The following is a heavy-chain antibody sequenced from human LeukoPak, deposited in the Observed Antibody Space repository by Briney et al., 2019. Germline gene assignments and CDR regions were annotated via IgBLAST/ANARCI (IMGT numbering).Heavy chain of an antibody. D-gene: IGHD3-10*01. CDR1: GGSVSSGSYY. V-gene: IGHV4-61*01. Sequence: SETLSLTCTVSGGSVSSGSYYWSWIRQPPGKGLEWIVHLYYSGSTNYNPSLKSRVTISLDTSKNQFSLKLSSVTAADTAVYYCAKAENYYGSGSYYKSNWFDPWGQGTLVTVSS. CDR3: AKAENYYGSGSYYKSNWFDP. CDR2: LYYSGST. J-gene: IGHJ5*02.